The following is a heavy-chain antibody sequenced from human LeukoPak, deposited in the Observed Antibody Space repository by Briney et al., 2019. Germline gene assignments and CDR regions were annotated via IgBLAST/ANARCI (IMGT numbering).Heavy chain of an antibody. Sequence: GGPLRLSCAASGFPVRSNYMSWVRQAPGKGLEWVSVIFSGGTTYFADPVKGRFTISRHNSENTLYLQMNSLRGEDTAVYYCARGVLGYSYGFDYWGQGTLVTVSS. J-gene: IGHJ4*02. CDR3: ARGVLGYSYGFDY. D-gene: IGHD5-18*01. V-gene: IGHV3-53*04. CDR1: GFPVRSNY. CDR2: IFSGGTT.